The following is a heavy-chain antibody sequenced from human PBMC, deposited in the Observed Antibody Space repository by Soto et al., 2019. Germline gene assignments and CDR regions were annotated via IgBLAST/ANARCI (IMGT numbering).Heavy chain of an antibody. D-gene: IGHD3-22*01. CDR3: ARDKLGYYDSSGYYPGAFDI. CDR2: IIPIFGTA. Sequence: SVKVSCKASGGTFSSYAISWVRQAPGQGLEWMGGIIPIFGTANYAQKFQGRVTITADESTSTAYMELSSLRSEDTAVYYCARDKLGYYDSSGYYPGAFDIWAQRTMVTVSS. J-gene: IGHJ3*02. CDR1: GGTFSSYA. V-gene: IGHV1-69*13.